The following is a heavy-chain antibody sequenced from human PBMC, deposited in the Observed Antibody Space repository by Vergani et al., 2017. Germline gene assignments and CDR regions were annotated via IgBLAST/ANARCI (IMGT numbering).Heavy chain of an antibody. J-gene: IGHJ4*02. Sequence: EVQLVESGGGLVKPGGSLRLSCAASGFTFSSYSMNWVRQAPGKGLEWVSSISSSSSYIYYADSVKGRFTISRANAKNSLYLQMNSLRAEDTAVYYCARASSWYTFGFDYWGQGTLVTVSS. V-gene: IGHV3-21*01. CDR1: GFTFSSYS. D-gene: IGHD6-13*01. CDR2: ISSSSSYI. CDR3: ARASSWYTFGFDY.